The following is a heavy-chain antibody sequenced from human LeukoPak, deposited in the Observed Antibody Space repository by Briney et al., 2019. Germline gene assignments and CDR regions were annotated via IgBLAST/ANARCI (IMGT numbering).Heavy chain of an antibody. CDR1: GFTFSSYA. CDR2: IRYDGSNK. D-gene: IGHD3-10*01. V-gene: IGHV3-30*02. J-gene: IGHJ4*02. CDR3: AKDSYSGSGSYYKRQLDY. Sequence: SGGSLRLSCAASGFTFSSYAMHWVRQAPGKGLEWVAFIRYDGSNKYYADSVKGRFTISRDNSKNTLYLQMNSLRAEDTAVYYCAKDSYSGSGSYYKRQLDYWGQGTLVTVSS.